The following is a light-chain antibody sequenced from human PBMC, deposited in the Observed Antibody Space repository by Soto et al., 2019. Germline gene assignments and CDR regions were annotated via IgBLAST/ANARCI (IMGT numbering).Light chain of an antibody. CDR2: DNN. Sequence: QSVLTQPPSVSAAPGQKVTISCSGSSSNIGNNYVSWYQQLPGTVPKLLIYDNNKRPSGIPDRFSGSKSGTSATLGITGLQTGDEADYYCGTWDSSLGAGVFGGGTKLTVL. CDR3: GTWDSSLGAGV. J-gene: IGLJ2*01. V-gene: IGLV1-51*01. CDR1: SSNIGNNY.